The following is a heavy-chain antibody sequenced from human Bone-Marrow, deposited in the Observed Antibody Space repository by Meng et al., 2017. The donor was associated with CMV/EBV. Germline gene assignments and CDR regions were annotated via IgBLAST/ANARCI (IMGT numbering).Heavy chain of an antibody. CDR2: INPNSGGT. J-gene: IGHJ4*02. D-gene: IGHD3-10*01. Sequence: ASVKVSCKASGYTFTSYGISWVRQASGQGLEWMGWINPNSGGTNYAQKFQGRVTMTRDTSISTAYMELSRLRSDDTAVYYCARDLGGYWGQGTLVTVSS. CDR3: ARDLGGY. V-gene: IGHV1-2*02. CDR1: GYTFTSYG.